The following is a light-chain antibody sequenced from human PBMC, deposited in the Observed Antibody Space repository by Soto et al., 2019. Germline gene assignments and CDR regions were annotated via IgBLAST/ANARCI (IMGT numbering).Light chain of an antibody. CDR1: SSNIGNNY. CDR3: GTWDSSLSAGL. J-gene: IGLJ1*01. V-gene: IGLV1-51*02. CDR2: ENN. Sequence: QSVLTQPPSVSAAPGQKVTISCSGSSSNIGNNYVSWYQQLPGTAPKLLIYENNKRPSGIPDRFSGSKSGASATLGITGLQTGDEADYYCGTWDSSLSAGLFGTGTKSPS.